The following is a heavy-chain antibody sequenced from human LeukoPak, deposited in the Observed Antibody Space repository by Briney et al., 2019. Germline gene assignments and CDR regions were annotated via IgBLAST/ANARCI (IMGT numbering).Heavy chain of an antibody. CDR3: ARSYRSSGWYYYYYYYGMDV. V-gene: IGHV6-1*01. J-gene: IGHJ6*02. D-gene: IGHD6-19*01. Sequence: SQTLSLTCAISGDSVSSNSAAWNWIRQSPSRGLEWLGRTYYRSKWYNDYAVSVKSRITINPDTSKNQFSLQLNSGTPEDTAVYYCARSYRSSGWYYYYYYYGMDVWGQGTTVTVSS. CDR2: TYYRSKWYN. CDR1: GDSVSSNSAA.